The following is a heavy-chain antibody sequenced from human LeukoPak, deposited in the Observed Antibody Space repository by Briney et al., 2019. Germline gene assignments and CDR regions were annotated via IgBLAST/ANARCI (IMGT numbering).Heavy chain of an antibody. Sequence: SETLSLTCAVYGGSFSGYYWSWIRQPPGKGLEWIGEINHSGSTNYNPSLKSRVTISVDTSKNQFSLKLSPVTAADTAVYYCARGRTTNYYYYYYYMDVWGKGTTVTVSS. J-gene: IGHJ6*03. CDR3: ARGRTTNYYYYYYYMDV. D-gene: IGHD1-1*01. CDR1: GGSFSGYY. V-gene: IGHV4-34*01. CDR2: INHSGST.